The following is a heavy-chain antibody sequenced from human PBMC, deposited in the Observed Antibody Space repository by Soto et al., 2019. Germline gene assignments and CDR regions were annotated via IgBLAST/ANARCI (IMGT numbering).Heavy chain of an antibody. CDR3: ARALILTGYYIHDAFDI. V-gene: IGHV4-59*01. CDR2: IYYSGST. CDR1: GGSISSYY. D-gene: IGHD3-9*01. J-gene: IGHJ3*02. Sequence: SETPSLTCTVSGGSISSYYWSWIRQPPGKGLEWIGYIYYSGSTNYNPSLKSRVTISVDTSKNQFSLKLSSVTAADTAVYYCARALILTGYYIHDAFDIWGQGTMVTVSS.